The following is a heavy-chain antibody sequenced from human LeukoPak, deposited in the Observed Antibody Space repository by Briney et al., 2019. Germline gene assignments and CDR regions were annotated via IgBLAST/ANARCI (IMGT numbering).Heavy chain of an antibody. CDR1: GGSISSYY. Sequence: PPETLSLTCTVSGGSISSYYWSWIRQPPGKGLEWIGYINYSGSTNYSPSLKSRVTMSVDTSKNQFSLKLSSVTAADTAVYYCARCRLESGSYYYFDYWGQGTLVTVSS. V-gene: IGHV4-59*01. CDR2: INYSGST. D-gene: IGHD1-26*01. CDR3: ARCRLESGSYYYFDY. J-gene: IGHJ4*02.